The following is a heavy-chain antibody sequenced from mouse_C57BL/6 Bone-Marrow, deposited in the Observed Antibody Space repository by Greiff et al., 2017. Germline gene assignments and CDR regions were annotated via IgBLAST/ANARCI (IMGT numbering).Heavy chain of an antibody. CDR3: ARQLRSLSYYAMDY. CDR2: IWSDGST. CDR1: GFSLTSYG. J-gene: IGHJ4*01. D-gene: IGHD3-2*02. Sequence: VQVVESGPGLVAPSQSLSITCTVSGFSLTSYGVHWVRQPPGKGLEWLVVIWSDGSTTYNSALKSRLSISKDNSKSQVFLKMNSLQTDDTAMYYCARQLRSLSYYAMDYWGQGTSVTVSS. V-gene: IGHV2-6-1*01.